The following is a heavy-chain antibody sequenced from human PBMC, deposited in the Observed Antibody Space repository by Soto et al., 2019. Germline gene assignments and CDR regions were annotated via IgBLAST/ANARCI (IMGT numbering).Heavy chain of an antibody. CDR3: ARECSSGCYYGMDV. J-gene: IGHJ6*02. Sequence: PSETLSLTCTVSDVSISNYFWIRQPPGKGLEWIAYMYYSGSTNYNPSLKSRVTISLDTSKNQFSLKLSSVAAADTAVYYCARECSSGCYYGMDVWGQGTTVTVSS. CDR1: DVSISNYF. CDR2: MYYSGST. D-gene: IGHD6-25*01. V-gene: IGHV4-59*01.